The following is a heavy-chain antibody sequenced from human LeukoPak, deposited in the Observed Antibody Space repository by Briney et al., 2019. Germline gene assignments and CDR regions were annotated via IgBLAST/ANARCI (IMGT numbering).Heavy chain of an antibody. J-gene: IGHJ4*02. Sequence: PEGSLRLSCAASGFTFSSYGIHWVRQAPDKGLEWVAVIWYDGSNKYYADSVKGRFTISRDNSKNTLYLQMNSLRAEDTAMYFCARDRGRYSSFDYWGQGTLVTVSP. CDR1: GFTFSSYG. D-gene: IGHD6-19*01. CDR2: IWYDGSNK. V-gene: IGHV3-33*01. CDR3: ARDRGRYSSFDY.